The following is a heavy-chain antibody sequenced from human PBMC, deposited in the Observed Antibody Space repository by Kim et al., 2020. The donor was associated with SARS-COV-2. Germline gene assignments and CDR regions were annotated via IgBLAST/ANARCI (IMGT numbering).Heavy chain of an antibody. Sequence: AAPVKGRFTISRDDSKNTLYLQMNSLKTEDTAVYYCTTQLWFGELWTYWGQGTLVTVSS. J-gene: IGHJ4*02. CDR3: TTQLWFGELWTY. D-gene: IGHD3-10*01. V-gene: IGHV3-15*01.